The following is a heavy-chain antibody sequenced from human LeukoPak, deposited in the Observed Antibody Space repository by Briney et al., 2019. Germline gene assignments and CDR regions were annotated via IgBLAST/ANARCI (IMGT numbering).Heavy chain of an antibody. CDR2: LNVRGDST. Sequence: GGSLRLSCVASGFIFSSYAMSWVRQAPGKGLEWVSTLNVRGDSTYYADSVKGRFTISRDNSKNTLYLQMNSLRAEDTAIYYCARDDYNRAFDYRGQGTLVSVSS. CDR3: ARDDYNRAFDY. V-gene: IGHV3-23*01. CDR1: GFIFSSYA. J-gene: IGHJ4*02. D-gene: IGHD5-24*01.